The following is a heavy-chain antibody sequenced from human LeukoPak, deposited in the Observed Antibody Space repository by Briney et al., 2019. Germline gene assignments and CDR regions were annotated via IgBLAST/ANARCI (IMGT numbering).Heavy chain of an antibody. V-gene: IGHV3-21*06. CDR2: INGRGFSI. D-gene: IGHD6-19*01. J-gene: IGHJ4*02. Sequence: GGSLRLSCAASGFSLDDYAMYWVRHAPGKGLEWVANINGRGFSIHYADSIKGRLTISRDNTKDLLYLQMTSLRADDTALYYCTRDQPSSGWGFDSWGRGTLVIVSS. CDR1: GFSLDDYA. CDR3: TRDQPSSGWGFDS.